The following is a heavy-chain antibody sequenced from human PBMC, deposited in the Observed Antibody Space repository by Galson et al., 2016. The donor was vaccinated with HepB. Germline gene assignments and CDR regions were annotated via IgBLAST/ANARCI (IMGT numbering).Heavy chain of an antibody. D-gene: IGHD3-3*01. CDR1: GFTFNNYW. J-gene: IGHJ6*02. CDR3: AKDLGFLEWLFFDSYYYYGMDV. V-gene: IGHV3-7*03. CDR2: IKGDGSDK. Sequence: SLRLSCAASGFTFNNYWISWVRQAPGKGLEWVATIKGDGSDKYYVDSVKGRFTISRDNAHTSVYLQMNSLRAEDTAVYYCAKDLGFLEWLFFDSYYYYGMDVWGQGTTVTVSS.